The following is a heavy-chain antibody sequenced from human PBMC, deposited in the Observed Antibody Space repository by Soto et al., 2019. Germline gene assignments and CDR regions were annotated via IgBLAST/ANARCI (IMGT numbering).Heavy chain of an antibody. CDR2: ILPIFGTP. CDR1: GGTFNSYA. J-gene: IGHJ4*02. Sequence: QAQLVQSGAEVKKPGSSVKVSCTVSGGTFNSYAINWVRQAPGQGLEWMGGILPIFGTPDYAQKFQGRVTIIADESTSTAYMELSSLTSEDTAIYYCARAGTWEGDFWGQGTLVTVSS. V-gene: IGHV1-69*01. D-gene: IGHD1-26*01. CDR3: ARAGTWEGDF.